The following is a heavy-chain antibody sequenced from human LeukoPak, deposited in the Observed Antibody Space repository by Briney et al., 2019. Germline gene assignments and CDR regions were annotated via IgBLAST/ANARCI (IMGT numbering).Heavy chain of an antibody. CDR2: IKQDGSEK. CDR3: ARDTKDEYSSSWYNYYYYYMDV. V-gene: IGHV3-7*01. CDR1: GFTFSSYW. J-gene: IGHJ6*03. Sequence: GGSLRLSCAASGFTFSSYWMSWVRQAPGKGLEWVANIKQDGSEKYYVDSVKGRFTISRDNAKNSLYLQMNSLRAEDTAVYYCARDTKDEYSSSWYNYYYYYMDVWGKGTTVTISS. D-gene: IGHD6-13*01.